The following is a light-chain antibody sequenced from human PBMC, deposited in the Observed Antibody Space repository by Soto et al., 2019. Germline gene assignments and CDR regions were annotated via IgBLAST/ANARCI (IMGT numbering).Light chain of an antibody. CDR2: GAS. CDR3: HQYNNWPPWT. J-gene: IGKJ1*01. Sequence: EIVMTQSPATLSVSPGERATLSFRSSQSVRSNLAWYQQRPGQAPRLLIYGASTRATDIPARSSGSGSGTEFTLTISSLQSEDFAIYYCHQYNNWPPWTFGQGTKVDIK. CDR1: QSVRSN. V-gene: IGKV3-15*01.